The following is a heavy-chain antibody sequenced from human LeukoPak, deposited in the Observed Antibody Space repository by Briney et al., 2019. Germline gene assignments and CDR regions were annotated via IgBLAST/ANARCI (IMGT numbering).Heavy chain of an antibody. CDR3: AGGTYYSGGWGWFDP. CDR2: ISYSGST. CDR1: GGSFSGYY. Sequence: PSETLSLTCAVYGGSFSGYYWSWIRQPPGKGLEWIGYISYSGSTNYNPSLKSRVTISVDTSNNQFSLKLTSVTAADTAVYYCAGGTYYSGGWGWFDPWGQGTLVTVSS. V-gene: IGHV4-59*01. J-gene: IGHJ5*02. D-gene: IGHD6-19*01.